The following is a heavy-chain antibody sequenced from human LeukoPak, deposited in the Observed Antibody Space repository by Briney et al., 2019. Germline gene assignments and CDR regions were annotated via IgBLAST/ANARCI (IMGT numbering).Heavy chain of an antibody. CDR3: AKVPGSGWYSALGY. CDR2: IKQDETEK. V-gene: IGHV3-7*03. Sequence: GGSLRLSCTASGFTFSNFWMGWVRQAPGKGLEWVANIKQDETEKFYLGSVKGRFTISRDNSKNTLYLQMNSLRAEDTAVYYCAKVPGSGWYSALGYWGQGTLVTVSS. CDR1: GFTFSNFW. J-gene: IGHJ4*02. D-gene: IGHD6-19*01.